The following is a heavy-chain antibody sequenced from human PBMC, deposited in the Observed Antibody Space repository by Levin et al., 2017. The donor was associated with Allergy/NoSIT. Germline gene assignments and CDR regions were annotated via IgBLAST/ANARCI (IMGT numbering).Heavy chain of an antibody. Sequence: GGSLRLSCTASGFTFNSYWMTWVRQAPGKGLEWVANIKQDGSEKYYVNSVKGRFTVSRDNAKNSLYLEMNSPRAEDTAVYYCAREPYNWIYDGRGGSGYWGQGTLVTVSS. CDR1: GFTFNSYW. CDR2: IKQDGSEK. J-gene: IGHJ4*02. CDR3: AREPYNWIYDGRGGSGY. D-gene: IGHD1-7*01. V-gene: IGHV3-7*01.